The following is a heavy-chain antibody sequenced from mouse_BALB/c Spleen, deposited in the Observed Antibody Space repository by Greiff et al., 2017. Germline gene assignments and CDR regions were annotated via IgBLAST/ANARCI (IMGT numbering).Heavy chain of an antibody. J-gene: IGHJ3*01. CDR3: ARVYGNYGGWTY. CDR1: GFTFSSYA. V-gene: IGHV5-6-5*01. CDR2: ISSGGST. Sequence: EVKLVESGGGLVKPGGSLKLSCAASGFTFSSYAMSWVRQTPEKRLEWVASISSGGSTYYPDSVKGRFTISRDNARNILYLQMSSLRSEDTAMYYCARVYGNYGGWTYWGQGTLVTVSA. D-gene: IGHD2-1*01.